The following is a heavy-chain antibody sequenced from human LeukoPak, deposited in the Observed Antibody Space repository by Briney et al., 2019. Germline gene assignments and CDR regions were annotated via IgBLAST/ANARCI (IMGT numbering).Heavy chain of an antibody. CDR2: IHSGWSI. CDR3: ARVSWSFIYGPDFFDY. J-gene: IGHJ4*02. D-gene: IGHD1-26*01. V-gene: IGHV3-66*02. Sequence: GGSLRLSCVASGFILGSSYTSGVRQSPGEGLEGVSVIHSGWSIYYGDPGKGRVTISRGNSDNTLYLQMNSLRHEDTAVYSCARVSWSFIYGPDFFDYWGQGTQVTVSS. CDR1: GFILGSSY.